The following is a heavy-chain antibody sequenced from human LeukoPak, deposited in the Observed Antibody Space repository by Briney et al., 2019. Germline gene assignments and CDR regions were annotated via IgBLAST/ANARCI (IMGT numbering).Heavy chain of an antibody. CDR2: ISSSSSYI. V-gene: IGHV3-21*01. J-gene: IGHJ6*03. D-gene: IGHD6-13*01. Sequence: GGSLRLSCAASGFTFSSYSMNWVRQAPGKGLEWVSSISSSSSYIYYADSVKGRFTISRDNAKNSLYLQMNSLRAEDTALYFCARDATTEPGTVYMDVWGKGTTVTISS. CDR1: GFTFSSYS. CDR3: ARDATTEPGTVYMDV.